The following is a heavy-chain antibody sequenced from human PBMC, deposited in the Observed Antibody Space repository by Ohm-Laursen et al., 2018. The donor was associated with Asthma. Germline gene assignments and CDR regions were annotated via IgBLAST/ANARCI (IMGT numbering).Heavy chain of an antibody. CDR2: IYYSGST. CDR3: ARGPMHDYYFDT. V-gene: IGHV4-30-4*01. D-gene: IGHD1-1*01. J-gene: IGHJ4*02. Sequence: SETLSLTCTVSGGSISSGDYYWSWIRQPPGKGLEWIGYIYYSGSTYYNPSLKSRVTISVDTSKNQFSLKLSFVTAADTAVYYCARGPMHDYYFDTWGQGTLVTVSS. CDR1: GGSISSGDYY.